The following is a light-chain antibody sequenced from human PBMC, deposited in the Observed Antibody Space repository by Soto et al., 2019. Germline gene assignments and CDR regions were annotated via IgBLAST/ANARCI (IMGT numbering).Light chain of an antibody. CDR2: ATS. J-gene: IGKJ2*01. V-gene: IGKV1-17*01. CDR1: QDIRF. CDR3: LQHYTFPYT. Sequence: DIQMTQSPFSLSASVGDRVTITCRASQDIRFLGWFQQKPGEAPKRLIYATSNLEGGVPSRFSGTAFCSPFTLTLVSLHPEDFTTYFCLQHYTFPYTFGQGTKVDIK.